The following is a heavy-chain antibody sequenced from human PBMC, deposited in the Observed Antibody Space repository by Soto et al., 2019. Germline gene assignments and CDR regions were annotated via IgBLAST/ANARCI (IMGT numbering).Heavy chain of an antibody. J-gene: IGHJ6*02. Sequence: ASVKVSCKASVGTFSSYAISWVRQAPGQGLEWMGGIIPIFGTANYAQKFQGRVTITADESTSTAYMELSSLRSEDTAVYYCAREGGDCSGGSCYSDYYYYGMDVWGQGTTVTVSS. V-gene: IGHV1-69*13. CDR1: VGTFSSYA. D-gene: IGHD2-15*01. CDR3: AREGGDCSGGSCYSDYYYYGMDV. CDR2: IIPIFGTA.